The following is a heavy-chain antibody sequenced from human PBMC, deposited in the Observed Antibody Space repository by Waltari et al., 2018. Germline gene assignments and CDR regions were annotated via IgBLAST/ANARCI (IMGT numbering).Heavy chain of an antibody. CDR1: GGSISSHY. CDR2: IYYSGST. Sequence: QVQLQESGPGLVKPSETLSLTCTVSGGSISSHYWSWIRQPHGKGLEWIGYIYYSGSTNYNPSLKSRVTISVDTSKNQFSLKLSSVTAADTAVYYCARGKDVVVVAATDAFDIWGQGTMVTVSS. V-gene: IGHV4-59*11. D-gene: IGHD2-15*01. CDR3: ARGKDVVVVAATDAFDI. J-gene: IGHJ3*02.